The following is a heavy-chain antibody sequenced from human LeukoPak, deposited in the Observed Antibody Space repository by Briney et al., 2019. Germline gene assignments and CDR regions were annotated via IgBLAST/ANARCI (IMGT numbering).Heavy chain of an antibody. J-gene: IGHJ6*03. CDR1: GFTFDDYA. CDR3: AKDIFSSLVPAAPLGWYYYYMDV. D-gene: IGHD2-2*01. CDR2: ISWNSGSI. V-gene: IGHV3-9*03. Sequence: GGSLRLSCAASGFTFDDYAMHWVRQAPGKGLEWVSGISWNSGSIGYADSVKGRFTISRDNAQTSLYLQMNSLRAEDLALYYCAKDIFSSLVPAAPLGWYYYYMDVWGKGTTVTVSS.